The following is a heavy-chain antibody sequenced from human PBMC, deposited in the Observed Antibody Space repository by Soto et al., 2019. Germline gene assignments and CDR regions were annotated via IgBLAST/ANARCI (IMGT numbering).Heavy chain of an antibody. CDR3: AREPSAAGTGYFQH. Sequence: GESLKISCAASGFTFSDYYMSWIRQAPGKGLEWVSYISSSGSTIYYADSVKGRFTISRDNAKNSLYLQMNSLRAEDTAVYYCAREPSAAGTGYFQHWGQGTLVTVSS. V-gene: IGHV3-11*01. CDR2: ISSSGSTI. CDR1: GFTFSDYY. D-gene: IGHD6-13*01. J-gene: IGHJ1*01.